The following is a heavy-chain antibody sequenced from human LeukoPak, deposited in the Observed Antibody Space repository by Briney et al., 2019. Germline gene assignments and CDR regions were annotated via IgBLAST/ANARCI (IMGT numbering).Heavy chain of an antibody. D-gene: IGHD2-2*01. J-gene: IGHJ5*02. Sequence: SETLSLTCTVSGGSISSYYWSWIRQPPGKGLEWIGYIYTSGSTNYNPSLKSRVTISVDTSKNQFSLKLSSVTAADTAVYYCARSHNTKNWFDPWGQGTLVTVSS. V-gene: IGHV4-4*09. CDR2: IYTSGST. CDR1: GGSISSYY. CDR3: ARSHNTKNWFDP.